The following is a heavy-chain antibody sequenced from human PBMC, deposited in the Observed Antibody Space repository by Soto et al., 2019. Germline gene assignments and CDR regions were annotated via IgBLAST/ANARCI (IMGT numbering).Heavy chain of an antibody. J-gene: IGHJ6*02. CDR1: GYTFTSYG. CDR2: ISAYNSNT. V-gene: IGHV1-18*01. CDR3: ARRHDFGDYGIDV. Sequence: ASVKVSCKASGYTFTSYGISWVRQAPGQGLEGMGWISAYNSNTNYAQKLQSRDTMTTDTSTSTAYMERRSPRTDDTAVYYCARRHDFGDYGIDVWGQGTTVTVSS. D-gene: IGHD4-17*01.